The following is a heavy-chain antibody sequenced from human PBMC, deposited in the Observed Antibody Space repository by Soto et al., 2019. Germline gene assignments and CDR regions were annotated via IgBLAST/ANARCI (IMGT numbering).Heavy chain of an antibody. CDR1: GGSISSYY. CDR2: IYYSGST. J-gene: IGHJ6*03. Sequence: SETLSLTCTVSGGSISSYYWSWIRQPPGKGLEWIGYIYYSGSTNYNPSLKSRVTISVDTSKNQFSLKLSSVTAADTAVYYCASGHYYYYYYMDVWGKGTTVTVSS. CDR3: ASGHYYYYYYMDV. V-gene: IGHV4-59*01.